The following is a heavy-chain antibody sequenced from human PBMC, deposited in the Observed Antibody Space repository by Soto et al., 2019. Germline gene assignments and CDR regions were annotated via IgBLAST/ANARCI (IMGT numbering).Heavy chain of an antibody. V-gene: IGHV2-5*02. D-gene: IGHD2-15*01. CDR1: GFSLSTSGVG. J-gene: IGHJ6*02. Sequence: QITLKESGPTLVTPTQTLTLTCTFSGFSLSTSGVGVAWIRQPPGKALEWLALIYWDDDKRYRPSLESRLTITKDTPKNQVVLTMTTMDSVDTATYYCAYLPCSGGSCDWFSFSGMDVWGQGTAVSVSS. CDR2: IYWDDDK. CDR3: AYLPCSGGSCDWFSFSGMDV.